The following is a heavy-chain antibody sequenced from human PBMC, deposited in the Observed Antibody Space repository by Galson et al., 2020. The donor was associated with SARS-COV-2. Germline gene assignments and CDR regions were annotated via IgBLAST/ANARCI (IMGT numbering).Heavy chain of an antibody. V-gene: IGHV3-23*01. CDR2: ISGTGSTT. CDR3: AKRHRDSSGFDC. CDR1: GFTFSGYA. D-gene: IGHD3-22*01. J-gene: IGHJ4*02. Sequence: GGSLRLSCAASGFTFSGYAMSWVRQAPGKGLEWVSGISGTGSTTYYAGSVKGRFTISRDNPKNTLYLQMNSLRAEDTAVYYCAKRHRDSSGFDCWGQGTLVNVSS.